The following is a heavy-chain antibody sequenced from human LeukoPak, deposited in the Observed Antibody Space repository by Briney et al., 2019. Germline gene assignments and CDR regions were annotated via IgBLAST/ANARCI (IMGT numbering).Heavy chain of an antibody. V-gene: IGHV4-4*02. D-gene: IGHD6-19*01. J-gene: IGHJ2*01. CDR3: ARDMKKRQWLAYGYFDL. CDR1: GGSISSSNW. Sequence: SGTLSLTCAVSGGSISSSNWWCWVRQPPGKGLEGFGEIYHSGSTNYNTSLKRRVTISVDKSKHQLSLNLSSVTAADTAVYYCARDMKKRQWLAYGYFDLWGRGTLVTVSS. CDR2: IYHSGST.